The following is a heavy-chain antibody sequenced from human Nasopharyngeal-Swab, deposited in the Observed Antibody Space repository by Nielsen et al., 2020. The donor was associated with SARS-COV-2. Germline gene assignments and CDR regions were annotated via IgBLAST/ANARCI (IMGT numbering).Heavy chain of an antibody. J-gene: IGHJ6*02. V-gene: IGHV3-21*01. CDR1: GSTFNNYN. CDR2: TSSSSSYI. Sequence: GESLKISCAASGSTFNNYNFNWVRQAPGKGLEWVSSTSSSSSYIYYADSVKGRFTISRDNAKNSLYLQMNSLRAEDTAVYYCARDGLDYDFWSAYFMDVWGQGTTVTFSS. D-gene: IGHD3-3*01. CDR3: ARDGLDYDFWSAYFMDV.